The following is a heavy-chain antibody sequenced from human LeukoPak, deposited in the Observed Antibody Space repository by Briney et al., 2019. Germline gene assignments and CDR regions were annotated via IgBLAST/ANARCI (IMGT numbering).Heavy chain of an antibody. CDR3: AKRISTQDALDL. V-gene: IGHV3-23*01. CDR2: IGANGGTT. D-gene: IGHD2-2*01. J-gene: IGHJ3*01. CDR1: GFTFHTYA. Sequence: PGGSLRLSCSTSGFTFHTYAMSWVRQTPGKGLEWVSAIGANGGTTYYADSVKGRFTISSDNSKNTLYLQMNNLRAEDTALYYCAKRISTQDALDLWGQGTMVTVSS.